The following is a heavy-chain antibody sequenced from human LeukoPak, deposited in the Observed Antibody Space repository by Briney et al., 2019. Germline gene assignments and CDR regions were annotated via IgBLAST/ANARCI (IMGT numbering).Heavy chain of an antibody. J-gene: IGHJ5*02. CDR1: GGSISSGDYY. Sequence: SETLSLTCTVSGGSISSGDYYWSWIRQPPGKGLEWIGHIYYSGSTYYNPSLKSRVTISVDTSKNQFSLKLSSVTAADTDVYYCARVRVTVSIDPWGQGTLVTVSS. D-gene: IGHD3-3*01. CDR3: ARVRVTVSIDP. CDR2: IYYSGST. V-gene: IGHV4-30-4*08.